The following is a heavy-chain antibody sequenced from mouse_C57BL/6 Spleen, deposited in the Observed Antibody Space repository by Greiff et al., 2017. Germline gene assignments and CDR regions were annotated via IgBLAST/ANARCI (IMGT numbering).Heavy chain of an antibody. Sequence: QVHVKQSGAELAKPGASVKLSCKASGYTFTSYWMHWVKQRPGQGLEWIGYINPSSGYTKYNQKFKDKATLTADKSSSPAYMQLSSLTYEDSAVYYCARGPQSYYFDYWGQGTTLTVSS. CDR3: ARGPQSYYFDY. CDR2: INPSSGYT. CDR1: GYTFTSYW. J-gene: IGHJ2*01. V-gene: IGHV1-7*01.